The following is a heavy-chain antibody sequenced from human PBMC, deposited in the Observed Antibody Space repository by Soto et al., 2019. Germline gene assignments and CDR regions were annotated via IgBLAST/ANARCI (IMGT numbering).Heavy chain of an antibody. V-gene: IGHV1-69*13. J-gene: IGHJ5*02. CDR2: IIPIFGTE. CDR3: ANGGNNNWLDH. D-gene: IGHD2-15*01. Sequence: SVKVSCKASGGTFSSYAIIWVRQAPGQGLEWMGGIIPIFGTENYAQKFQGRVTITADESTSTAYMELSSLRSEDTAVYYSANGGNNNWLDHWGQGTLVTVSS. CDR1: GGTFSSYA.